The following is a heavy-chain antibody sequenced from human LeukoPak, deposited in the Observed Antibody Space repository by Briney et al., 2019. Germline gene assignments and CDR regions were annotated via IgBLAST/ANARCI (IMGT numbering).Heavy chain of an antibody. J-gene: IGHJ4*02. Sequence: SETLSLTCTVSGGSISSYYWSWIRQPAGKGLEWIGRIYTSGSTNYNPSLKSRVTMSVDTSKNQFSLKLSSVTAADTAVYYCARSKVNKSVVVKGMAFDYWGQGTLVTVAS. V-gene: IGHV4-4*07. CDR2: IYTSGST. CDR3: ARSKVNKSVVVKGMAFDY. CDR1: GGSISSYY. D-gene: IGHD3-22*01.